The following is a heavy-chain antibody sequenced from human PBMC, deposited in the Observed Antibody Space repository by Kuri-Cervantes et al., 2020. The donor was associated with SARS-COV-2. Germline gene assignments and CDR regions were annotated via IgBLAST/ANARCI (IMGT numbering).Heavy chain of an antibody. Sequence: ASVKVSCKASGHTFTNYYFYWVRQAPGQGLEWVATFIPGSSYTHYAPRFQGRVTVTRDTSTGTVHMELSSLRSDDTAVYYCAIQSSNWYNSWGQGTLVTGSS. CDR1: GHTFTNYY. CDR3: AIQSSNWYNS. CDR2: FIPGSSYT. J-gene: IGHJ5*01. V-gene: IGHV1-46*01. D-gene: IGHD6-13*01.